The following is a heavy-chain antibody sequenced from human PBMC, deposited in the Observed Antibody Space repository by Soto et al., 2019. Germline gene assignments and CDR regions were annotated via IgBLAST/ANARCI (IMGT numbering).Heavy chain of an antibody. CDR1: GYTFTSYD. D-gene: IGHD1-26*01. Sequence: GASVKVSCKASGYTFTSYDINWVRQATGQGLEWMGWMNPNSGNTGYAQKFQGRVTMTRNTSISTAYMELSSLRPEDTAVYYCARVNSGSYYFDYYYYGMDVWGQGTTVTVSS. CDR3: ARVNSGSYYFDYYYYGMDV. V-gene: IGHV1-8*01. J-gene: IGHJ6*02. CDR2: MNPNSGNT.